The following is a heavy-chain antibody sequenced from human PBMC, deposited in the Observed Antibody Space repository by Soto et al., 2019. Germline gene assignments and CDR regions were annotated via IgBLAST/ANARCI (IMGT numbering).Heavy chain of an antibody. V-gene: IGHV3-53*01. J-gene: IGHJ4*02. CDR1: GFIVTANY. Sequence: EVQVVESGGGLIQPGGSLRLSCEVSGFIVTANYMSWVRQAPEKGLEWVSVIYSGGSTYYVDSVKGRFSISRDISKNTLYLQMNSLRAEDTAVYYCHGYGYWGQGTLVTVSS. CDR2: IYSGGST. D-gene: IGHD5-12*01. CDR3: HGYGY.